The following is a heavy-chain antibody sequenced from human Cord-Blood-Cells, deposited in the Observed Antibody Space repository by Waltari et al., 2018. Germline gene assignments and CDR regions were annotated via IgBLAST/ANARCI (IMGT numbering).Heavy chain of an antibody. J-gene: IGHJ4*02. CDR2: IIPIFGTA. CDR3: ARERTLDILTGYYGAPLVG. V-gene: IGHV1-69*01. D-gene: IGHD3-9*01. CDR1: GGTFRSYA. Sequence: QVQLVQSGAEVKKPGSSVKVSCKASGGTFRSYAISWVRQAPGHGLGGMGGIIPIFGTANYEQKFQGRVTITADESTSTAYMELSSLRSEDTAVYYCARERTLDILTGYYGAPLVGWGQGTLVTVSS.